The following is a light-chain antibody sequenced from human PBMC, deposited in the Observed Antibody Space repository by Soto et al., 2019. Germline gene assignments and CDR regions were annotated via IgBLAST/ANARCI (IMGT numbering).Light chain of an antibody. CDR3: HQSQSWPLT. J-gene: IGKJ1*01. Sequence: EIVLTQSPATLSSFPGDRVTLSCRASQYINTRLACYQHRPGQAPRLLIYQTSLRAAGIPARFSVSGSGTNFTLTISDEQTEDFALYYCHQSQSWPLTFGQRTKVDI. CDR1: QYINTR. CDR2: QTS. V-gene: IGKV3-11*01.